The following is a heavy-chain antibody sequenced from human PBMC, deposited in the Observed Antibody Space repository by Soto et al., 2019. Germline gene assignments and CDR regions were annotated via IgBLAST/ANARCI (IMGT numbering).Heavy chain of an antibody. J-gene: IGHJ6*02. CDR3: ARALVTDYNSRDYHYYFAMDV. CDR1: GGPVSGDDLY. CDR2: VYHTGTT. Sequence: SETLSLTCVVSGGPVSGDDLYWSWIRHLPGKGLEWIANVYHTGTTYYNTSHKSRDSMSVDTSQNQISLIMASVTAADSAVYYCARALVTDYNSRDYHYYFAMDVWGQGTSVT. V-gene: IGHV4-31*02. D-gene: IGHD3-22*01.